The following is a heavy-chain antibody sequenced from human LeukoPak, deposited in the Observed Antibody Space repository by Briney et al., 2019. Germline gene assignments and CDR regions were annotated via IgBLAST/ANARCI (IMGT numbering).Heavy chain of an antibody. CDR2: ISYDGSNK. J-gene: IGHJ4*02. V-gene: IGHV3-30*18. Sequence: GGSLRLSCAASGFTFSSYGMHWVRQAPGKGLEWVAVISYDGSNKYYADSVKGRFTISRDNSKNTLYLQMNSLRAEDTAVYYCAKDRGTAMATFDYWGQGTLVTVSS. CDR3: AKDRGTAMATFDY. D-gene: IGHD5-18*01. CDR1: GFTFSSYG.